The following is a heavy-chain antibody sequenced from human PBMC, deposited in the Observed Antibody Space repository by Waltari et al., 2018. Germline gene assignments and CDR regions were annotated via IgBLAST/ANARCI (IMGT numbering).Heavy chain of an antibody. CDR1: GDSITSASY. D-gene: IGHD4-17*01. CDR2: VYHFGSS. CDR3: ARHESAHYGGFDS. J-gene: IGHJ4*02. Sequence: QVQLQESGPGLVKPSETLSLTCAVSGDSITSASYWGWIRQPQGKGLEWIGYVYHFGSSSYNPSLKSRVTMSVDTSKRQFSLNLSSVTAADTAVYYCARHESAHYGGFDSWGRGTLVTVSA. V-gene: IGHV4-38-2*01.